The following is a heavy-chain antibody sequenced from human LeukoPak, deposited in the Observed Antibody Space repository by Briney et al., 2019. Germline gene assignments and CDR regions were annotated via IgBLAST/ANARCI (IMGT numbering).Heavy chain of an antibody. CDR2: ISSSGSTI. CDR3: ARDGYRSGGSCEEIDY. J-gene: IGHJ4*02. V-gene: IGHV3-48*03. D-gene: IGHD2-15*01. Sequence: GGSLRLSCAGSGFTFSSYEMNWVRQAPGKGLEWVSYISSSGSTIYYADSVKGRFTISRDNAKNSLYLQMNSLRAEDTAVYYCARDGYRSGGSCEEIDYWGQGTLVTVSS. CDR1: GFTFSSYE.